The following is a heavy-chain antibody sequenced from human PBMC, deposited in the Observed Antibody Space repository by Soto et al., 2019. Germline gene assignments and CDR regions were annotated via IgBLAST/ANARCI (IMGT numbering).Heavy chain of an antibody. J-gene: IGHJ5*02. V-gene: IGHV4-34*01. CDR1: GGSFSAYY. Sequence: QVQLQQWGAGLLKPSETLSLTCAVYGGSFSAYYWSWIRQPPGKGLEWIGEINHSGSTNYNPSLNRRVTVSVDPSKYQCSLKVNSVTAADTAVYYCARTGGGRRWYGWFDPWGQGTLVTVSS. D-gene: IGHD6-13*01. CDR2: INHSGST. CDR3: ARTGGGRRWYGWFDP.